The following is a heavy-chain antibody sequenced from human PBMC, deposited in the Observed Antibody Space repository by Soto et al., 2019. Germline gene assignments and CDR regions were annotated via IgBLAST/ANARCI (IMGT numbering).Heavy chain of an antibody. CDR2: IIPIFDIT. D-gene: IGHD3-22*01. V-gene: IGHV1-69*13. CDR3: ARPDEGGYSSNHHYYYALDV. CDR1: GGTFRSYS. J-gene: IGHJ6*02. Sequence: SVKVSCKASGGTFRSYSISWVRQAPGQGLEWMGGIIPIFDITNYAQKFQGRVTITADESTSTAYMELSSLGSDDTAVYYCARPDEGGYSSNHHYYYALDVWGQGTTVTVSS.